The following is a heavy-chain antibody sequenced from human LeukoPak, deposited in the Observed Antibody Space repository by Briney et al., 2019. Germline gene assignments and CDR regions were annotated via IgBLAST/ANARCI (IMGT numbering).Heavy chain of an antibody. CDR1: GGTFSSYA. J-gene: IGHJ4*02. V-gene: IGHV1-69*04. D-gene: IGHD3-22*01. CDR3: ARDIYYYDSSGYYYFDY. Sequence: SVKVSCKASGGTFSSYAISWVRQAPGQGLEWMGRIIPILGIANYAQKFQGRVTITADKSTSTAYMELGSLRSEDTAVYYCARDIYYYDSSGYYYFDYWGQGTLVTVSS. CDR2: IIPILGIA.